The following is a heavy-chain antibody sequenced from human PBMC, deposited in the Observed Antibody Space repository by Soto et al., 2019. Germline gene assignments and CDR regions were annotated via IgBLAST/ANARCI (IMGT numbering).Heavy chain of an antibody. CDR2: ISYDGSFQ. V-gene: IGHV3-30*04. CDR3: AKDRVGGTFYTPLAF. CDR1: GFSFSISP. J-gene: IGHJ4*02. Sequence: GGSLRLSCAASGFSFSISPMHWVRQAPGKGPEWVALISYDGSFQYYADSVKGRFTISRDNSKNTLSLHLNTLKPEDTAVYHCAKDRVGGTFYTPLAFWGQGTLVTVSS. D-gene: IGHD1-7*01.